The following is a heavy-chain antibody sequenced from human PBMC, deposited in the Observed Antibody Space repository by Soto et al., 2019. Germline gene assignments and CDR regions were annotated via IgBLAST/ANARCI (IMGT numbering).Heavy chain of an antibody. Sequence: GGSLRLSCAASGFSFSNYAMHCFRQAPGKWLEREAVISYDGRDKYYEDSVKGRYTISRDKTKNTLFLQMNSLRAEETAVYYCARYCRSTSCYDYWGQGTMVAVSS. V-gene: IGHV3-30*03. D-gene: IGHD2-2*01. CDR3: ARYCRSTSCYDY. CDR2: ISYDGRDK. CDR1: GFSFSNYA. J-gene: IGHJ4*02.